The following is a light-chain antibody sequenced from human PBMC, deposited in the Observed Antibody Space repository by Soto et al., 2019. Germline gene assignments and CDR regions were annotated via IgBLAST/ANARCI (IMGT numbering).Light chain of an antibody. CDR1: QNISNY. CDR3: QHYADFPPWT. J-gene: IGKJ1*01. V-gene: IGKV1-33*01. CDR2: GAS. Sequence: DIQMTQSPSSLSASVGDRVTITCQASQNISNYINWYQQKAGKPPKLLISGASHLQSGVPSRFSAGGSGTDFTFTINSLQPEDIGTYYCQHYADFPPWTFGEGTNVEIK.